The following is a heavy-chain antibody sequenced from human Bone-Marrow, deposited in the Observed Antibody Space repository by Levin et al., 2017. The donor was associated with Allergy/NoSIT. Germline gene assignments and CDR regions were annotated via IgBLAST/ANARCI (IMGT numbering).Heavy chain of an antibody. J-gene: IGHJ4*02. CDR1: GFTFDDYA. CDR2: ISWNSGSI. Sequence: SLKISCAASGFTFDDYAMHWVRQAPGKGLEWVSGISWNSGSIGYADSVKGRFTISRDNAKNSLYLQMNSLRAEDTALYYCAKASQYSSSWYGRWGQGTLVTVSS. V-gene: IGHV3-9*01. D-gene: IGHD6-13*01. CDR3: AKASQYSSSWYGR.